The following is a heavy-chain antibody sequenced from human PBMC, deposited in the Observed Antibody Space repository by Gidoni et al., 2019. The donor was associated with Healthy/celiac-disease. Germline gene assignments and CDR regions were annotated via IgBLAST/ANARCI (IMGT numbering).Heavy chain of an antibody. D-gene: IGHD3-3*01. J-gene: IGHJ4*02. CDR1: GFTFSSYA. V-gene: IGHV3-23*01. CDR2: ISGSGGST. Sequence: EVQLLESGGGLVQPGGSLRLSCAASGFTFSSYAMSWVRQAPGKGLEWVAAISGSGGSTYYADSVKGRFTISRDNSKNTLYLQMNSLRAEDTAVYYCAKGVVRIGYLDYWGQGTLVTVSS. CDR3: AKGVVRIGYLDY.